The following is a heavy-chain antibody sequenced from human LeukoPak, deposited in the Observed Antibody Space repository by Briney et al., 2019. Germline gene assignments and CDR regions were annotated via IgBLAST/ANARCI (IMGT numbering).Heavy chain of an antibody. J-gene: IGHJ4*02. CDR3: AKGYYDSAKGHFDH. Sequence: GGSLILSCAASGFTFGSYAMSWVRQAPGKGLEWVSAISASGISTYYADSVKGRFTISRDKSENTLYLRMNSLRAEDTAVYYCAKGYYDSAKGHFDHWGQGTLVTVSS. V-gene: IGHV3-23*01. CDR2: ISASGIST. CDR1: GFTFGSYA. D-gene: IGHD3-22*01.